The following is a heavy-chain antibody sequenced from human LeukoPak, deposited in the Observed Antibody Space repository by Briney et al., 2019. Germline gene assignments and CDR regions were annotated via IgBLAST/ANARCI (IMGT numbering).Heavy chain of an antibody. V-gene: IGHV1-69*05. CDR3: ARDNPDTAMVADY. Sequence: VASVKVSCKASGGTFSSYAISWVRQAPGQGLEWMGGIIPIFGTANYAQKFQGRVTITTDESTSTAYMELSSLRSEDTAVYYCARDNPDTAMVADYWGQGTLVTVSS. D-gene: IGHD5-18*01. CDR2: IIPIFGTA. J-gene: IGHJ4*02. CDR1: GGTFSSYA.